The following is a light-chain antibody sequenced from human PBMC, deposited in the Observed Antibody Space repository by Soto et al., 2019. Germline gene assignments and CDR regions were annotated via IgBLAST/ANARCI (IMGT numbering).Light chain of an antibody. CDR3: QQRSDWAIT. J-gene: IGKJ5*01. V-gene: IGKV3-11*01. CDR1: QSGRTY. Sequence: IVLTQSPATLSLSPGERATLSCRASQSGRTYLACYQQKPGQAPRLLIYDASNRATGIPARFSGSGSGTDFPLTISSLEPEDFAIDYCQQRSDWAITFGQGTRLEIK. CDR2: DAS.